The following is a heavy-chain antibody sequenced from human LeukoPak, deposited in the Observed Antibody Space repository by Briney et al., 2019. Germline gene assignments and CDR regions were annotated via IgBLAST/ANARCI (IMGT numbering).Heavy chain of an antibody. Sequence: GGSLRLSCAASGFTFSSYWMSWFRQAPGKGLEWVANIKQDGSERYYVDSVKGRFTISRDNAKNSLYLQMNSLRAEDTAVYYCAREMRPHYYYGMDVWGQGTTVTVSS. CDR3: AREMRPHYYYGMDV. D-gene: IGHD1-14*01. J-gene: IGHJ6*02. CDR1: GFTFSSYW. CDR2: IKQDGSER. V-gene: IGHV3-7*01.